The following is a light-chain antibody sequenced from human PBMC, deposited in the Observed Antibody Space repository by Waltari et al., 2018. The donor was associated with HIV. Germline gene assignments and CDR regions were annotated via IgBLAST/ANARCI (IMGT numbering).Light chain of an antibody. CDR3: SVWDNSLDGQV. J-gene: IGLJ1*01. CDR2: RNN. Sequence: AWLQQHQGHPPKLLSYRNNRRPSGVSERVTASRSQNTASLTITGLQYEDEADYYCSVWDNSLDGQVFGPGTRVSVL. V-gene: IGLV10-54*01.